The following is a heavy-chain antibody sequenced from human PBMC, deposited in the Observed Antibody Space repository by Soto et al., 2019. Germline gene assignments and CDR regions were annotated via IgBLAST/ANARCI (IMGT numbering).Heavy chain of an antibody. Sequence: SETLSLTCTVSGGSTSSDNYWSWIRQPPGKGREWIGHIYYSGNTDYNPSLKSRLAISIDTSKNQFSLKLSSVTAADTAVYFCAREGGESSDGLYYFDSWGQGSLVTVSS. D-gene: IGHD3-16*01. CDR2: IYYSGNT. V-gene: IGHV4-30-4*01. CDR3: AREGGESSDGLYYFDS. J-gene: IGHJ4*02. CDR1: GGSTSSDNY.